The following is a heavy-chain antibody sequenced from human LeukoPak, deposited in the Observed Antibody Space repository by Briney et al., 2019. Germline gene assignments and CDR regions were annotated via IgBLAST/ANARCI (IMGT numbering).Heavy chain of an antibody. D-gene: IGHD2-2*01. CDR3: ARGDIVVVPAAIYYYYGMDV. V-gene: IGHV1-69*13. J-gene: IGHJ6*04. Sequence: SVKVSCKASGGTFSSYAISWVRQAPGQGLEWMGGIIPIFGTANYAQKFQGRVTITADESTSTAYMELSSLRSEDTAVCYCARGDIVVVPAAIYYYYGMDVWGKGTTVTVSS. CDR2: IIPIFGTA. CDR1: GGTFSSYA.